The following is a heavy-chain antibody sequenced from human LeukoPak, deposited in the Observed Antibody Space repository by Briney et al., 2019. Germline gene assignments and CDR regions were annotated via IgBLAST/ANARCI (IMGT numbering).Heavy chain of an antibody. CDR1: GFTFSSYA. Sequence: GGSLRLSCAASGFTFSSYAMSWVRQAPGKGLEWVSAISGSGGSTYYADSVKGRFTISGDNSKNTLYLQMNSLRAEDTAVYYCAKDGYYYDSSPDDYWGQGTLVTVSS. D-gene: IGHD3-22*01. CDR3: AKDGYYYDSSPDDY. J-gene: IGHJ4*02. CDR2: ISGSGGST. V-gene: IGHV3-23*01.